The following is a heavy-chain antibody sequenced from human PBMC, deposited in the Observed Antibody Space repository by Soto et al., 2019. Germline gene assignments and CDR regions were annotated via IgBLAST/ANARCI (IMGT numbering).Heavy chain of an antibody. CDR3: ARGSPEEFLDCRSTSCYRASQNWFDP. V-gene: IGHV1-18*01. D-gene: IGHD2-2*01. CDR1: GYTFTSYG. CDR2: ISAYNGNT. Sequence: GPSVKVSCKASGYTFTSYGISWVRQAPGQGLEWMGWISAYNGNTNYAQKLQGRVTMTTDTSTSTAYMELRSLRSDDTAVYYCARGSPEEFLDCRSTSCYRASQNWFDPWGQGTVVT. J-gene: IGHJ5*02.